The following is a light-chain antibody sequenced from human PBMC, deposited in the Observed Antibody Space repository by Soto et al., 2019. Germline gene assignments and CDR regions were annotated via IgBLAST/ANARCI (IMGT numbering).Light chain of an antibody. CDR2: AAS. CDR1: QGISTY. Sequence: DIQMSQSPSSLSASVGDRVTITCRASQGISTYLNWYQQRPGKAPKLLIYAASSLQSGVPSRFSGSGSETHFTLTISSLQPEDFATYYCQQSYSTPPWTFGQGTKVDIK. V-gene: IGKV1-39*01. J-gene: IGKJ1*01. CDR3: QQSYSTPPWT.